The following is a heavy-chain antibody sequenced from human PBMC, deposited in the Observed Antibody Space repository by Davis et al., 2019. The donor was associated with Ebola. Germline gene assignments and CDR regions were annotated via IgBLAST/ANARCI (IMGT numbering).Heavy chain of an antibody. D-gene: IGHD5-12*01. CDR1: GFTFSSYG. CDR2: IWYDGSNK. CDR3: ARDLGRVATIGFDY. J-gene: IGHJ4*02. Sequence: GESLKISCAASGFTFSSYGMRWVRQAPGKGLEWVAVIWYDGSNKYYADSVKGRFTISRDNSKNTLYLQMNSLRAEDTAVYYCARDLGRVATIGFDYWGQGTLVTVSS. V-gene: IGHV3-33*01.